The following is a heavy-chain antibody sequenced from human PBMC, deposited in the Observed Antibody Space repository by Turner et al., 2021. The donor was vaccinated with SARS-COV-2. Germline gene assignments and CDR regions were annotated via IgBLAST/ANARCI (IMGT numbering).Heavy chain of an antibody. J-gene: IGHJ4*02. Sequence: QVPLQESGPGLVKPSETLSLTCTVSGGSISSYYWSWLRQPPGKGLEWLGYIYYSGSTNYNPSLKSRVTISVDTSKNQFSLKLSSVTAADTAVYYCARGFDYWGQGTLVTVSS. V-gene: IGHV4-59*08. CDR3: ARGFDY. CDR1: GGSISSYY. CDR2: IYYSGST.